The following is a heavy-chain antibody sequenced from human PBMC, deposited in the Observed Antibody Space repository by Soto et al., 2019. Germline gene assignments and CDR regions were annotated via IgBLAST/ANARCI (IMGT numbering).Heavy chain of an antibody. CDR3: AKDQKVLAAAGTDFDY. V-gene: IGHV3-74*01. CDR2: INADGSST. CDR1: GFTFSNYW. J-gene: IGHJ4*02. Sequence: GGSLRLSCAASGFTFSNYWMHWVRQAPGKGLVWVSRINADGSSTSYVDSVKGRFTISRDNAKNTLYLQMNSLRAEDTAVYYCAKDQKVLAAAGTDFDYWGQGTRVTVSS. D-gene: IGHD6-13*01.